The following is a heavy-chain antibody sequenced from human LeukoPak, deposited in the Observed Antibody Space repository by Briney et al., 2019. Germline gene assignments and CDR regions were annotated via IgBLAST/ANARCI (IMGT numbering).Heavy chain of an antibody. Sequence: GGSLRLSCAASGFVFSSYSFNWVRQAPGKWLEWVASVNTVSSYIYYADSVGGRFTISRENAKNSVLLQMNSLRAEDMAMYYCVRLRRNSDSSGYFYYYDNWGQGTLVTVSS. CDR2: VNTVSSYI. J-gene: IGHJ4*02. V-gene: IGHV3-21*01. CDR3: VRLRRNSDSSGYFYYYDN. CDR1: GFVFSSYS. D-gene: IGHD3-22*01.